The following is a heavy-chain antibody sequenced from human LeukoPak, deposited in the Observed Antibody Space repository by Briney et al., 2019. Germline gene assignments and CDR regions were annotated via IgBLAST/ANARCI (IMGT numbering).Heavy chain of an antibody. CDR1: GGTFSSYA. D-gene: IGHD3-22*01. J-gene: IGHJ4*02. CDR3: ARVYYDSSGYYSHFDY. CDR2: IIPIFGTA. Sequence: ASVKVSCKASGGTFSSYAISWVRQAPGQGLEGMGGIIPIFGTANYAQKFQGRVTITADESTSTAYMELSSLRSEDTAVYYCARVYYDSSGYYSHFDYWGQGTLVTVSS. V-gene: IGHV1-69*01.